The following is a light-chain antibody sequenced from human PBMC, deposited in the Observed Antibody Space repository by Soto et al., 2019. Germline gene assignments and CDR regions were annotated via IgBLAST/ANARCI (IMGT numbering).Light chain of an antibody. V-gene: IGKV3-20*01. CDR3: QQYGGSLT. CDR2: GAS. Sequence: EIVLTQSPGTLSLSPGERATLSCRASQSVSNSYLAWYQQKPGQAPRLLIYGASSRATGIPDRFSGSGSGTDLTLTISILEPEDFAVSYCQQYGGSLTFGGGTKVEIK. J-gene: IGKJ4*01. CDR1: QSVSNSY.